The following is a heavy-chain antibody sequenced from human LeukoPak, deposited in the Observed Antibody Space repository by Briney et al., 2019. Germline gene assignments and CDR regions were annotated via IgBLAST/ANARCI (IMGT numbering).Heavy chain of an antibody. J-gene: IGHJ4*02. D-gene: IGHD6-19*01. CDR1: GGSFSGYY. Sequence: PSETLSLTCAVYGGSFSGYYWSWIRQPPGKGLEWIGEINHSGSTNYNPSLKSRVTISVDTSKNQFSLKLSSVTAEDTAVYYCARVAAVAGNDYWGQGTLVTVSS. CDR3: ARVAAVAGNDY. V-gene: IGHV4-34*01. CDR2: INHSGST.